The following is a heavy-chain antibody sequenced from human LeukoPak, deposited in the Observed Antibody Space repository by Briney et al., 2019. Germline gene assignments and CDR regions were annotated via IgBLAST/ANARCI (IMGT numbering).Heavy chain of an antibody. J-gene: IGHJ4*02. D-gene: IGHD3-22*01. V-gene: IGHV4-34*01. CDR2: INHSGST. CDR3: ARWYDSSGYYYANFDY. CDR1: GGSFSGYY. Sequence: PSETLSLTCAVYGGSFSGYYWSWIRQPPGKGLEWIGEINHSGSTNYNPSLKSRVTISVDTSKNQFSLQLNSVTPEDTAVYYCARWYDSSGYYYANFDYWGQGTLVTVSS.